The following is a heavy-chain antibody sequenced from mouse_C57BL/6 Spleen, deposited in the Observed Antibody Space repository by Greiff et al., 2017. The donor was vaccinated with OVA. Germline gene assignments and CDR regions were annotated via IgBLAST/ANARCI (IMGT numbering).Heavy chain of an antibody. CDR1: GYAFTNYL. J-gene: IGHJ2*01. CDR2: INPGSGGT. CDR3: AREANYSLDY. Sequence: LQESGAELVRPGTSVKVSCKASGYAFTNYLIEWVKQRPGQGLEWIGVINPGSGGTNYNEKFKGKATLTADKSSSTAYMQLSSLTSEDSAVYVCAREANYSLDYWGQGTTLTVSS. V-gene: IGHV1-54*01. D-gene: IGHD2-12*01.